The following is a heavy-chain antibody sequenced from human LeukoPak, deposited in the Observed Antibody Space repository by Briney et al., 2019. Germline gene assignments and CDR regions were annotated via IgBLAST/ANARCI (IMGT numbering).Heavy chain of an antibody. CDR3: ASQLELRGGVDY. Sequence: ASVKVSCKASGGTFSSYAISRVRQAPGRGLEWMGGIIPIFGTANYAQKFQGRVTITTDESTSTAYMELSSLRSEDTAVYYCASQLELRGGVDYWGQGTLVTVSS. D-gene: IGHD1-7*01. CDR2: IIPIFGTA. J-gene: IGHJ4*02. CDR1: GGTFSSYA. V-gene: IGHV1-69*05.